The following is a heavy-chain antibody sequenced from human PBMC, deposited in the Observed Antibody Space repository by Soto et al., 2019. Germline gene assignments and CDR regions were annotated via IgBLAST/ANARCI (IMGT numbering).Heavy chain of an antibody. CDR3: ARDLTPINRLYYYDMGD. V-gene: IGHV3-30*04. D-gene: IGHD3-16*01. Sequence: QVQLVESGGGVVQPGRSLRLSCAASGVTFSNYAMHWVRQAAGKGLEWGAVISYDGRNKYYVEPVKGRFTISQDNSNNPLFLEMNSLRTADTAVFYCARDLTPINRLYYYDMGDWGQGTTVTVSS. CDR2: ISYDGRNK. J-gene: IGHJ6*02. CDR1: GVTFSNYA.